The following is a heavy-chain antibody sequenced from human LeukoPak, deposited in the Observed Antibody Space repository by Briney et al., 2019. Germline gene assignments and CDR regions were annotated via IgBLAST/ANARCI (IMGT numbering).Heavy chain of an antibody. CDR2: MNPNSGNT. CDR3: ARDGGLLWSGISWFDP. J-gene: IGHJ5*02. V-gene: IGHV1-8*02. CDR1: GYTFTSYD. Sequence: VASVKVSCKASGYTFTSYDINWVRQATGQGLEWMGWMNPNSGNTGYAQKLQGRVTMTTDTSTSTAYMELRSLRSDDTAVYYCARDGGLLWSGISWFDPWGQGTLVTVSS. D-gene: IGHD2-21*01.